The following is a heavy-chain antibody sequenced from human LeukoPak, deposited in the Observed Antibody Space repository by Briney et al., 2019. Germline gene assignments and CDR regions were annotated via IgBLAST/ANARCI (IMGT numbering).Heavy chain of an antibody. CDR3: ARDVCSSTSCHIGDGYYYGMDV. D-gene: IGHD2-2*02. J-gene: IGHJ6*02. Sequence: ASVKVSCKASGYTFTSYGISWVRQAPGQGLEWMGWISANNGNTKYNTKYAQNLQGRVTMTTDISTSTAYMELSSLRSEDTAVYYCARDVCSSTSCHIGDGYYYGMDVWGQGTTVTVSS. V-gene: IGHV1-18*01. CDR2: ISANNGNTKYNT. CDR1: GYTFTSYG.